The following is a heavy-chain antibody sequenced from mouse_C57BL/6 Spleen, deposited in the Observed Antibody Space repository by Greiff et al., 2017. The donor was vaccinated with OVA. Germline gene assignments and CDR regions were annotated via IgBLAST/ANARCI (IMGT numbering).Heavy chain of an antibody. V-gene: IGHV1-69*01. Sequence: QVQLQQPGAELVMPGASVKLSCKASGYTFTSYWMHWVKQRPGQGLEWIGEIDPSDSYTNYNQKFKGKSTLPVDKSSSTAYMQLSSLTSEDSAVYYCARGDYDGGFAYWGQGTLVTVSA. D-gene: IGHD2-4*01. CDR1: GYTFTSYW. CDR3: ARGDYDGGFAY. J-gene: IGHJ3*01. CDR2: IDPSDSYT.